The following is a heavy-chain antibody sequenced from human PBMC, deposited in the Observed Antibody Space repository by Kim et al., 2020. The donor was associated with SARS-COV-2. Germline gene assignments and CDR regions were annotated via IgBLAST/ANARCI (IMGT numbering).Heavy chain of an antibody. J-gene: IGHJ2*01. Sequence: GGSLRLSCAASGFTFSSYAMSWVRQAPGKGLEWVALTYSGGTTKYYGDSVKGRFTIFRDNSKSTLYLDMNSLRAEDTPVYYCAKVSAHATYGWWYIDLWGRGALVTVSS. CDR2: TYSGGTTK. D-gene: IGHD3-10*01. V-gene: IGHV3-23*03. CDR1: GFTFSSYA. CDR3: AKVSAHATYGWWYIDL.